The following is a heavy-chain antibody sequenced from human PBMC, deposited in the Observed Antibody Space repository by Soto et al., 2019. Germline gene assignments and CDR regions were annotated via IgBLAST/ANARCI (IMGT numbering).Heavy chain of an antibody. Sequence: SETLSLTCVVSGGSISSAGYSWSWVRQPQGKGLEWIGYMYHSGSFYYKPSLKSRVTISIDKSKSQFSLKLSSVTAADTAVYYCARGGYCTGGICYYYYGLDVWGQGITVTVSS. D-gene: IGHD2-8*02. CDR3: ARGGYCTGGICYYYYGLDV. CDR2: MYHSGSF. CDR1: GGSISSAGYS. V-gene: IGHV4-30-2*01. J-gene: IGHJ6*02.